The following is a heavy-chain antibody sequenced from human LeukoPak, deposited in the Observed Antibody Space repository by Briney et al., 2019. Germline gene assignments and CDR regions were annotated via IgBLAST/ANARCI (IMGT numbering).Heavy chain of an antibody. D-gene: IGHD2-2*01. CDR2: INHSGST. V-gene: IGHV4-34*01. Sequence: PSETLSLTCAVYGGSFSGYYWSWIRQPPGKGLEWIGEINHSGSTNYNPSLKSRITISVDTSKNQFPLKLSSVTAADTAVYYCARAGIVVVPAARLGSWFDPWGQGTLVTVSS. CDR1: GGSFSGYY. J-gene: IGHJ5*02. CDR3: ARAGIVVVPAARLGSWFDP.